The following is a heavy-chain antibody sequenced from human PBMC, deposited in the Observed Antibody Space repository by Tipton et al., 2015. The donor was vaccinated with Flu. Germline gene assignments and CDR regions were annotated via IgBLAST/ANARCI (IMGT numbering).Heavy chain of an antibody. CDR2: INSDGTST. V-gene: IGHV3-74*01. J-gene: IGHJ4*02. Sequence: GSLRLSCTASGFTFSYYWMNWVRQAPGKGLVWVSRINSDGTSTTYADSVKGRFTISRDNAKNTVYLQMNSLRAEDTAVYYCGRDRSGIDYWGQGTLVTVSS. CDR3: GRDRSGIDY. D-gene: IGHD3-10*01. CDR1: GFTFSYYW.